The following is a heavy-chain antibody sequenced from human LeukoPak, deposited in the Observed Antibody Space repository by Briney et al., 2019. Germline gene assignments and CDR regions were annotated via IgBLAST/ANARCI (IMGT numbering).Heavy chain of an antibody. V-gene: IGHV3-7*01. Sequence: GGSLRLSCAVSGFTFSNSWMTWVRQAPGKGLQWVANMNHDGSEEYHGDSVKGRFTISRDNAKNSLYLQMNSLRVEDTAVYFCARDGGRRDDYWGQGTLVTVSS. CDR3: ARDGGRRDDY. D-gene: IGHD3-16*01. CDR1: GFTFSNSW. CDR2: MNHDGSEE. J-gene: IGHJ4*02.